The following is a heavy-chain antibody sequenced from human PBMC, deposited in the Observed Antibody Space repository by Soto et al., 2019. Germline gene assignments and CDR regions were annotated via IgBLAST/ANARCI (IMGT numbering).Heavy chain of an antibody. CDR1: GFILSGYD. CDR3: ARAGYDSSGYYFYAMDV. J-gene: IGHJ6*02. Sequence: EEQLVESGGGLVQPGGSLRLSCVASGFILSGYDMHWVRQATGEGLEWVSAIGTAGDPYYSGSVKGRFTISRGNAENSVYLLTDKPGAVDTAVYYCARAGYDSSGYYFYAMDVWGPGTTVTVSS. V-gene: IGHV3-13*05. D-gene: IGHD3-22*01. CDR2: IGTAGDP.